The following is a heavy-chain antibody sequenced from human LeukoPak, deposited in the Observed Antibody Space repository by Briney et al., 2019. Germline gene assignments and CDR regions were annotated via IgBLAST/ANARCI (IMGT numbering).Heavy chain of an antibody. CDR1: GFTVSSNY. CDR2: ISGSGGST. CDR3: AKDRPDYYDSSGPEPLDY. Sequence: PGGSLRLSCAASGFTVSSNYMSWVRQAPGKGLEWVSAISGSGGSTYYADSVKGRFTISRDNSKNTLYLQMNSLRAEDTAVYYCAKDRPDYYDSSGPEPLDYWGQGTLVTVSS. J-gene: IGHJ4*02. V-gene: IGHV3-23*01. D-gene: IGHD3-22*01.